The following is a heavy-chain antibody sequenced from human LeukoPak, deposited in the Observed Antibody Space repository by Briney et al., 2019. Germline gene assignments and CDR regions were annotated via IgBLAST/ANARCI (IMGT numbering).Heavy chain of an antibody. CDR1: GYSFTNYW. Sequence: GESLKISCKGSGYSFTNYWIGWVRQMPGKGLEWMGIIYPGDSDTRDSPSFQGQVTISADKSISTAYLQWSSLKASDTAMYYCAIFDFLFGEIDNWFDPWGQGTQVTVSS. D-gene: IGHD3-16*01. V-gene: IGHV5-51*01. CDR3: AIFDFLFGEIDNWFDP. CDR2: IYPGDSDT. J-gene: IGHJ5*02.